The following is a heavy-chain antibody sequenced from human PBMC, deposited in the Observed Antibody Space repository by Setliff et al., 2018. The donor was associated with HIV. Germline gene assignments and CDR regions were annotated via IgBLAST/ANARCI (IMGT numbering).Heavy chain of an antibody. J-gene: IGHJ6*02. CDR3: ARQTGDFDSYYSLDV. Sequence: PSETLSLTCAVSGYSIRSGSYWAWIRQPPGEGLEWIGYIYHTGSSYYNPSLKSRVTMSVGTSANQFSLRLSSVTAADTAVYYCARQTGDFDSYYSLDVWGQGTTVTVSS. CDR2: IYHTGSS. D-gene: IGHD7-27*01. V-gene: IGHV4-38-2*01. CDR1: GYSIRSGSY.